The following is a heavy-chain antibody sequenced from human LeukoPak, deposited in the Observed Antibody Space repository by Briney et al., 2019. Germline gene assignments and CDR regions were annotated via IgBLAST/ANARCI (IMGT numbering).Heavy chain of an antibody. J-gene: IGHJ4*02. CDR2: ISYDGSNK. CDR3: AKDLDPGYSSGFDY. CDR1: GFTFSSYG. V-gene: IGHV3-30*18. D-gene: IGHD6-19*01. Sequence: GGSLRLSCAASGFTFSSYGMHWVRQAPGKGLEWVAVISYDGSNKYYAESVKGRFTISRDNSKNTLYLQMNSLRAEDTAVYYCAKDLDPGYSSGFDYWGQGTLVTVSS.